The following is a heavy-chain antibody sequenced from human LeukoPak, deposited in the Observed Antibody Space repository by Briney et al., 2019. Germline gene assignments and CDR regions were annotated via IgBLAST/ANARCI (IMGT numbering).Heavy chain of an antibody. CDR2: IIPIFGTA. Sequence: SVKVSCKAPGGTFSSYAISWVRQAPGQGLEWMGGIIPIFGTANYAQRFQGRVTITADESTSTAYMELSSLRSEDTAVYYCARDITIFGVVRHWGQGTLVTVSS. D-gene: IGHD3-3*01. V-gene: IGHV1-69*13. CDR3: ARDITIFGVVRH. J-gene: IGHJ1*01. CDR1: GGTFSSYA.